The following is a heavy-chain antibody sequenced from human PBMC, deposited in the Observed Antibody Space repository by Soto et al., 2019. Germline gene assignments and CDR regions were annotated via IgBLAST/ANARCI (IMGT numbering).Heavy chain of an antibody. V-gene: IGHV1-8*01. J-gene: IGHJ6*03. CDR3: AREGSSSSLDAYYYYMDV. Sequence: ASVKVSCKASGYTFTSYDINRVRQATGQGLEWMGWMNPNRGNTGYAQKFQGRVTMTSNTSISTAYMELSSLRSEDTAVYYCAREGSSSSLDAYYYYMDVWGKGTTVTVSS. CDR1: GYTFTSYD. CDR2: MNPNRGNT. D-gene: IGHD6-6*01.